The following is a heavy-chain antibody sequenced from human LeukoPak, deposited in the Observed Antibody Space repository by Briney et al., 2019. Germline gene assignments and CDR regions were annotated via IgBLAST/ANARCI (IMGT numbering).Heavy chain of an antibody. J-gene: IGHJ4*02. V-gene: IGHV3-23*01. CDR3: AKAHYDFWSGYPDPGVY. CDR2: ISGSGGST. Sequence: GGSLRLSCAASGFTFSSYAMSWVRQAPGKGLEWVSAISGSGGSTYYADSVKGRFTISRDNSKNTLYLQMNSLRAEDTAVYYCAKAHYDFWSGYPDPGVYWGQGTLVTVSS. CDR1: GFTFSSYA. D-gene: IGHD3-3*01.